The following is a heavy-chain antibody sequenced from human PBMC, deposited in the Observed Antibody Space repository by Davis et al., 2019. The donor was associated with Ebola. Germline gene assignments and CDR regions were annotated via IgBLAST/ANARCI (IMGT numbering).Heavy chain of an antibody. CDR1: GFTFSNYA. V-gene: IGHV3-74*01. CDR2: IKSDGTTI. CDR3: ARDGDNYSDLDY. J-gene: IGHJ4*02. Sequence: GESLKISCAASGFTFSNYAMSWVRQAPGKGLVWVSRIKSDGTTISYADSVKGRFTISRDNAKNTVFLQMNSLRVEDTAVYYCARDGDNYSDLDYWGQGTLVTVSS. D-gene: IGHD4/OR15-4a*01.